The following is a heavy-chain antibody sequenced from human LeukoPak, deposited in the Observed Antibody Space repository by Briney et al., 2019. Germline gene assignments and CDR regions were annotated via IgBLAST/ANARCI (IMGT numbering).Heavy chain of an antibody. J-gene: IGHJ5*02. CDR1: GGSISSGDYY. CDR3: AAYSSGWFEVGRGEWFDP. Sequence: PSETLSLTCTVSGGSISSGDYYWSWIRQPPGKGLEWIGYIYYSGSTNYNPSLKSRVTISVDTSKNQFSLKLSSVTAADTAVYYCAAYSSGWFEVGRGEWFDPWGQGTLVTVSS. D-gene: IGHD6-19*01. CDR2: IYYSGST. V-gene: IGHV4-61*08.